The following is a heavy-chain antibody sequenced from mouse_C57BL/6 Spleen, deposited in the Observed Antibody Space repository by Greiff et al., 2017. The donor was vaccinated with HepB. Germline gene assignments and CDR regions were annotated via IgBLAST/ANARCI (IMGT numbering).Heavy chain of an antibody. V-gene: IGHV2-6*03. D-gene: IGHD2-5*01. J-gene: IGHJ4*01. CDR3: ARYSNYNYYAMDY. CDR2: IWSDGST. CDR1: GFSLTSYG. Sequence: VQLQQSGPGLVAPSPSLSITCTVSGFSLTSYGVHWVRQPPGKGLEWLVVIWSDGSTTYNSALKSRLSISKDNSKSQVFLKMNSLQTDDTAMYYCARYSNYNYYAMDYWGQRTSVTVSS.